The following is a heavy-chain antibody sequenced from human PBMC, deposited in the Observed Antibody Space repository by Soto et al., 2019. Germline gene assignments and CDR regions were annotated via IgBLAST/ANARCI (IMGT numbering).Heavy chain of an antibody. J-gene: IGHJ4*02. Sequence: SVKVSCKASGGTLSSYTISWVRQAPGQGLEWMGRIIPILGIANYAQKFQGRVTITADKSTSTAYMELSSLRSEDTAVYYCALGPELGYCSGGSCYPNYFDYWGQGTLVTVSS. D-gene: IGHD2-15*01. V-gene: IGHV1-69*02. CDR1: GGTLSSYT. CDR2: IIPILGIA. CDR3: ALGPELGYCSGGSCYPNYFDY.